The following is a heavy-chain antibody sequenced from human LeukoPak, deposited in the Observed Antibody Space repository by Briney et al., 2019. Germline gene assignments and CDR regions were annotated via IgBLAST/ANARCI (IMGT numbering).Heavy chain of an antibody. V-gene: IGHV4-34*01. CDR3: ARTATRGGRFDY. CDR1: GGSFSGYY. Sequence: SETLSLTCAVYGGSFSGYYWSWIRQPPGKGLEWIGEINHSGSTNYNLSLKSRVTISVDTSKNQFSLKLSSVTAADTAVYYCARTATRGGRFDYWGQGTLVTVSS. CDR2: INHSGST. J-gene: IGHJ4*02. D-gene: IGHD3-10*01.